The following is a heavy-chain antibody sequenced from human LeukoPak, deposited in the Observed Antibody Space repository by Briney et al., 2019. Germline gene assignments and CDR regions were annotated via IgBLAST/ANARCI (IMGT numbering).Heavy chain of an antibody. CDR3: ASPNNYYDIPRAFDY. V-gene: IGHV3-48*03. CDR2: ISSSGSTI. Sequence: PGGSLRLSCAASGFTFSSYEMNWVRQAPGKGLEWVSYISSSGSTIYYADSVKGRFTISRDNAKNSLYPQMNSLRAEDTAVYYCASPNNYYDIPRAFDYWGQGTLVTVSS. D-gene: IGHD3-22*01. J-gene: IGHJ4*02. CDR1: GFTFSSYE.